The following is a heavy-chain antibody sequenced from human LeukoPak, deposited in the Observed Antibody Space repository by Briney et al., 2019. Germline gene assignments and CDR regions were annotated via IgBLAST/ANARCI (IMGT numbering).Heavy chain of an antibody. CDR2: ISDSGGTT. V-gene: IGHV3-23*01. CDR1: GFTFSSLA. J-gene: IGHJ4*02. D-gene: IGHD6-19*01. Sequence: GGSLRLSCAASGFTFSSLAMGWVRQAPGKGLEWVSVISDSGGTTHYADSVKGRFTISRDNSRNTLYPQMNSLRVEDTAIYYCAKDARRSSGWYFFDHWGQGTLVTVSS. CDR3: AKDARRSSGWYFFDH.